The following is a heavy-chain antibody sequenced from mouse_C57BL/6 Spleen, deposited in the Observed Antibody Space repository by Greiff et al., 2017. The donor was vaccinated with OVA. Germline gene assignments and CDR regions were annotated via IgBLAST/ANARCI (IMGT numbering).Heavy chain of an antibody. J-gene: IGHJ2*01. D-gene: IGHD1-1*01. CDR1: GYSITSGYY. V-gene: IGHV3-6*01. CDR3: ARGDYYGSRVYFDY. CDR2: ISYDGSN. Sequence: VQLQQSGPGLVKPSQSLSLTCSVTGYSITSGYYWNWIRQFPGNKLEWMGYISYDGSNNYNPSLKNRISITRDTSKNQFFLKLNSVTTEDTATYYCARGDYYGSRVYFDYWGQGTTLTVSS.